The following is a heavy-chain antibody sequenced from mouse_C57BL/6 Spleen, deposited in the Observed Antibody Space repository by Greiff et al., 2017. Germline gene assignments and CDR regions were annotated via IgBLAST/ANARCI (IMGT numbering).Heavy chain of an antibody. D-gene: IGHD4-1*01. Sequence: QVQLKQSGAELVRPGASVTLSCKASGYTFTDYEMHWVKQTPVHGLEWIGAIDPETGGTAYNQKFKGKAILTADKSSSTAYMELRSLTSEDSAVYYCTRDWDDWGQGTTLTVSS. CDR3: TRDWDD. CDR1: GYTFTDYE. V-gene: IGHV1-15*01. CDR2: IDPETGGT. J-gene: IGHJ2*01.